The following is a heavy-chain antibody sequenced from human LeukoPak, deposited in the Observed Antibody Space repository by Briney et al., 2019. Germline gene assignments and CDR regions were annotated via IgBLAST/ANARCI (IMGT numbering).Heavy chain of an antibody. CDR2: ISAYNGNT. J-gene: IGHJ4*02. D-gene: IGHD3-22*01. CDR1: GYTFTSYG. CDR3: ARDLYYDSSGYYLLYDY. Sequence: ASVKVSYKASGYTFTSYGISWVRQAPGQGLEWMGWISAYNGNTNYAQKLQGRVTMTTDTSTSTAYMELRSLRSDDTAVYYCARDLYYDSSGYYLLYDYWGQGTLVTVSS. V-gene: IGHV1-18*01.